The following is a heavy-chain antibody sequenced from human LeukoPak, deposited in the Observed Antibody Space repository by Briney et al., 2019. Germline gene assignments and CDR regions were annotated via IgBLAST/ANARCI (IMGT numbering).Heavy chain of an antibody. CDR1: GFTVSSNY. CDR3: ARTYYDFWSGYYDYGMDV. Sequence: GGSLRLSRAASGFTVSSNYMSWVRQAPGKGLEWVSVIYSGGSTYYADSVKGRFTISRDNSKNTLYLQMNSLRAEDTAVYYCARTYYDFWSGYYDYGMDVWGQGTTVTVSS. D-gene: IGHD3-3*01. J-gene: IGHJ6*02. CDR2: IYSGGST. V-gene: IGHV3-53*01.